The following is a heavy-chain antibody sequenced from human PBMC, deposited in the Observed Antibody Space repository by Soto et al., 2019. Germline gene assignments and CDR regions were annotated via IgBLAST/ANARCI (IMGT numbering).Heavy chain of an antibody. J-gene: IGHJ4*02. CDR1: GDTFNFYT. CDR2: IIPMLGMS. V-gene: IGHV1-69*02. Sequence: QVQLVQSGAEVKKPGSPVRVSCTASGDTFNFYTISWVRQVPGQGPEWMGKIIPMLGMSNYAQKFQGRATIMADKSTSTVYMNLSGLTSEDTAVYYCATNYGSGSTHFDYWGQGTLVTVSS. D-gene: IGHD3-10*01. CDR3: ATNYGSGSTHFDY.